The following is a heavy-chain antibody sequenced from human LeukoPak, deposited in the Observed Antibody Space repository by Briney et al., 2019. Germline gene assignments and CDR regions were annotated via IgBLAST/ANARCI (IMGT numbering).Heavy chain of an antibody. D-gene: IGHD5-18*01. J-gene: IGHJ3*02. CDR3: ARGGGYSYGYAFDI. CDR2: IYYNGST. CDR1: GGSISSYY. V-gene: IGHV4-59*01. Sequence: PSETLSLTCTVSGGSISSYYWSWIRQPPGKGLEWIGYIYYNGSTNYNPSLKSRVTISIGTSKNQFSLKLSSVTAADTAVFYCARGGGYSYGYAFDIWGQGTMVTVS.